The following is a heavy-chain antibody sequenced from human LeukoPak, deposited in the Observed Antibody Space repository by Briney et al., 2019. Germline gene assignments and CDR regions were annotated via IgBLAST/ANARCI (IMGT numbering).Heavy chain of an antibody. CDR1: GGSFSGYY. CDR3: ARVAGYCSGGSCYSRHYFDY. Sequence: PSETLSLTCAVYGGSFSGYYWSWIRQPPGKGLEWIGEINHSGSTNYHPSLKSRVTISVDTSKNQFSLKLSSVTAADTAVYYCARVAGYCSGGSCYSRHYFDYWGQGTLVTVSS. V-gene: IGHV4-34*01. J-gene: IGHJ4*02. D-gene: IGHD2-15*01. CDR2: INHSGST.